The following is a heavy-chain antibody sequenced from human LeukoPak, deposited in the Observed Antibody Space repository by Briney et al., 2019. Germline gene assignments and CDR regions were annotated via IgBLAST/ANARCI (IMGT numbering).Heavy chain of an antibody. Sequence: PSETLSLTCAVSGYSISSGYYWGWIRQPPGKGLEWIGSIYHSGSTYYDPSLKSRVTISVNKSKNQFSLKLSSVTAADTAVYYCAIALVGATEKLFDPWGQGTLVTVSS. CDR1: GYSISSGYY. D-gene: IGHD1-26*01. V-gene: IGHV4-38-2*01. J-gene: IGHJ5*02. CDR3: AIALVGATEKLFDP. CDR2: IYHSGST.